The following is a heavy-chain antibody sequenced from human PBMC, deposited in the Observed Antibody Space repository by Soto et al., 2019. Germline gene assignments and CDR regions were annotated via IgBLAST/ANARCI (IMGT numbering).Heavy chain of an antibody. CDR2: IYYSGST. D-gene: IGHD6-13*01. CDR1: GGSISSYY. V-gene: IGHV4-59*01. CDR3: AGIAAAGMDYYYYGMDV. J-gene: IGHJ6*02. Sequence: SETLSLTCTVSGGSISSYYWSWIRQPPGKGLEWIGYIYYSGSTNYNPSLKSRVTISVDTSKNQFSLKLSSVTAADTAVYYCAGIAAAGMDYYYYGMDVWGQGTTVTVSS.